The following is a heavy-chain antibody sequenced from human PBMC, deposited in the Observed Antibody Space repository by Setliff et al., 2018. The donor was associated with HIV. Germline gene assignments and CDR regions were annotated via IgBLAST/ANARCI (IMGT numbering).Heavy chain of an antibody. V-gene: IGHV1-2*06. CDR3: ATPLGGAFDS. D-gene: IGHD3-16*01. J-gene: IGHJ4*02. Sequence: ASVKVSCKASGYTFTSYYMHWVRQAPGQGLEWMGRINPDTGATNYAQNFQARVTMTRDTSITTAYMELSSLRSDDTAVYYCATPLGGAFDSWGQGTLVTVSS. CDR1: GYTFTSYY. CDR2: INPDTGAT.